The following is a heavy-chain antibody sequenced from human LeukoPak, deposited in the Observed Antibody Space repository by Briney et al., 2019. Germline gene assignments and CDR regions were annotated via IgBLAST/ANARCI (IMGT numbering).Heavy chain of an antibody. CDR3: ARGREVLRFLEWLPKDNWFDP. J-gene: IGHJ5*02. Sequence: SQTLSLTCAISGDSVSSNSAAWNWIRQSPSRGLEWLGRTYYRSKWYNDYAVSVKSRITINPDTSKNQFFLQLNSVTPEDTAVYYCARGREVLRFLEWLPKDNWFDPWGQGTLVTVSS. D-gene: IGHD3-3*01. V-gene: IGHV6-1*01. CDR1: GDSVSSNSAA. CDR2: TYYRSKWYN.